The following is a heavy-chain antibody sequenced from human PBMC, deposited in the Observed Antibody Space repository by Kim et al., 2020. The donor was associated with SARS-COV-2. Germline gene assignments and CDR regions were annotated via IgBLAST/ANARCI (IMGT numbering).Heavy chain of an antibody. CDR2: VNRDGSTT. CDR1: GFTFSSYW. Sequence: GGSLRLSXAXSGFTFSSYWMHWVRQAPGKGLVWVSRVNRDGSTTNYADSVKGRFTISRDNAKNTLYLQMNSLRAEDTAVYYCARETPVRGEYYFDYWGQGILVTVSS. D-gene: IGHD3-10*01. CDR3: ARETPVRGEYYFDY. V-gene: IGHV3-74*01. J-gene: IGHJ4*02.